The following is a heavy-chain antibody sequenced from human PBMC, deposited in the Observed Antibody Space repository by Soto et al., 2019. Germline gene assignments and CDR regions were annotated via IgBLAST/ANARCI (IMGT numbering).Heavy chain of an antibody. J-gene: IGHJ6*02. CDR1: GGSISSGGYY. CDR3: ARDRCSGGSCLYGMDV. Sequence: LSLTCTVSGGSISSGGYYWSWIRQHPGKGLEWIGYIYYSGSTYYNPSLKSRVTISVDTSKNQFSLKLSSVTAADTAVYYCARDRCSGGSCLYGMDVWGQGTTVTVSS. V-gene: IGHV4-31*03. D-gene: IGHD2-15*01. CDR2: IYYSGST.